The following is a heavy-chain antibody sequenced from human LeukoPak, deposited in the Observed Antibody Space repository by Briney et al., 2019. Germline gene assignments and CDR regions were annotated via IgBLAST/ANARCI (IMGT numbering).Heavy chain of an antibody. CDR3: ARDYYDSSGYLYYYYYMDV. CDR2: IYYSGST. J-gene: IGHJ6*03. V-gene: IGHV4-39*07. Sequence: SETLSLTCTVSGGSISSSSYYWGWIRQPPGKGLEWIGSIYYSGSTYYNPSLKSRVTISVDTSKNQFSLKLSSVTAADTAVYYCARDYYDSSGYLYYYYYMDVWGKGTTVTVSS. CDR1: GGSISSSSYY. D-gene: IGHD3-22*01.